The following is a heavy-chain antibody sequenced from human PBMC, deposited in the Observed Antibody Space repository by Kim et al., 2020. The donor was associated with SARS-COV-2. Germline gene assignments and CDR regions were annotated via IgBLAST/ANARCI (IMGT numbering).Heavy chain of an antibody. V-gene: IGHV4-59*13. D-gene: IGHD3-22*01. CDR3: ARHSQSHYYDSSGYYYELRAFDY. CDR2: IYYSGST. J-gene: IGHJ4*02. Sequence: SETLSLTCTVSGGSISSYYWSWIRQPPGKGLEWIGYIYYSGSTNYNPSLKSRVTISVDTSKNQFSLKLSSVTAADTAVYYCARHSQSHYYDSSGYYYELRAFDYWGQGTLVTVSS. CDR1: GGSISSYY.